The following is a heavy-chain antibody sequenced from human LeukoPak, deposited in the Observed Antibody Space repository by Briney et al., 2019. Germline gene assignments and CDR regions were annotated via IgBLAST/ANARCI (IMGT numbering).Heavy chain of an antibody. Sequence: SQTLSLTCAISGDSVSTYSAAWHWIRQSPSRGLEWLGRTYYRSKWYNDYAVSVKSRITINPDTSKNQSSLQLNSVTPEDTAVYYCAREGRNAMDVWGQGTTVTVSS. CDR1: GDSVSTYSAA. CDR2: TYYRSKWYN. J-gene: IGHJ6*02. D-gene: IGHD2-15*01. CDR3: AREGRNAMDV. V-gene: IGHV6-1*01.